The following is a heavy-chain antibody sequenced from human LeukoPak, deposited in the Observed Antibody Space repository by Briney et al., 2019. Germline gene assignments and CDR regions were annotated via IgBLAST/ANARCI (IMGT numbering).Heavy chain of an antibody. CDR1: GYTFTGYY. D-gene: IGHD3-22*01. Sequence: AASVKVSCKASGYTFTGYYMHWVRQAPGQGREWMGWINPNSGGTNYAQKFQGRVTMTRDTSISTAYRELSRLSSDDTAVYYCARDFVRYYDSSGYYYGYWGKGTLVTVSS. V-gene: IGHV1-2*02. J-gene: IGHJ4*02. CDR2: INPNSGGT. CDR3: ARDFVRYYDSSGYYYGY.